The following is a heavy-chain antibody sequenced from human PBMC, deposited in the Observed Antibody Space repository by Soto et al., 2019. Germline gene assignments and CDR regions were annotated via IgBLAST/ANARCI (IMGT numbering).Heavy chain of an antibody. CDR2: ISGSGGST. Sequence: EVQLLESGGGLVQPGGSLRLSCAASGFTFSSYAMSWVRQAPGKGLEWVSAISGSGGSTYYADSVKGRFTISRDNSKNTLYLQMNSLRAEDTAVYYCAKVKEEDLDPDYDAVAFDIWGQGTMVTVSS. CDR3: AKVKEEDLDPDYDAVAFDI. CDR1: GFTFSSYA. V-gene: IGHV3-23*01. J-gene: IGHJ3*02. D-gene: IGHD4-17*01.